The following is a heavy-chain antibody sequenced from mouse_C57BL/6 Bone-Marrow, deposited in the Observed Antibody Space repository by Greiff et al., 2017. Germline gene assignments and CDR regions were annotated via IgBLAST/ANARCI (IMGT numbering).Heavy chain of an antibody. CDR2: IYPGDGDT. V-gene: IGHV1-82*01. J-gene: IGHJ4*01. CDR1: GYAFSSSW. CDR3: ARPVITNVVAREAMDY. Sequence: QVQLKESGPELVKPGASVKISCKASGYAFSSSWMNWVKQRPGKGLEWIGRIYPGDGDTNYNGKFKGKATLTADKSSSTAYMQLSSLTSEDSAVXFGARPVITNVVAREAMDYWGQGTSVTVSS. D-gene: IGHD1-1*01.